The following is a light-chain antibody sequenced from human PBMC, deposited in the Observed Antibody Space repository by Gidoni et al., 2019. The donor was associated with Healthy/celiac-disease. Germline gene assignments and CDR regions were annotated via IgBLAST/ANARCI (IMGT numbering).Light chain of an antibody. CDR3: QQYNNWPPWT. J-gene: IGKJ1*01. Sequence: VSPGERATLSCRASQSVSSNLAWYQQKPGQAPRLLIYGASTRATGIPARFSGSGSGTEFTLTISSLQSEDFAVYYCQQYNNWPPWTFGQGTKVEIK. CDR1: QSVSSN. CDR2: GAS. V-gene: IGKV3-15*01.